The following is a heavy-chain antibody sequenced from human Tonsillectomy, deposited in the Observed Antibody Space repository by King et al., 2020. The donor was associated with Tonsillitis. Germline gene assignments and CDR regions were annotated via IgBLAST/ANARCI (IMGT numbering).Heavy chain of an antibody. CDR2: IYPGDSDT. J-gene: IGHJ5*02. CDR3: ARLRFSGYYDSSGYDSWFDP. D-gene: IGHD3-22*01. Sequence: VQLVESGAEVKKPGESLKISCKGSGYNFTSYWIGWVCQMPGKGLEWMGIIYPGDSDTRYSPSFQGQVTISADKSISTAYLQWSSLKASDTAMYYCARLRFSGYYDSSGYDSWFDPWGQGTLVTVSS. V-gene: IGHV5-51*01. CDR1: GYNFTSYW.